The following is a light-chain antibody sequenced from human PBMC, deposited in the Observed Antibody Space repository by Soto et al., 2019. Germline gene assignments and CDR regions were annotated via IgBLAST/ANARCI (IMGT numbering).Light chain of an antibody. CDR3: CSYAGSSTFVV. V-gene: IGLV2-23*02. Sequence: QSALTQPASVSGSPGQSSTISCTGTNSDVGGYNLVSWYQQHPGKAPKLMIFEDTKRPSGVSDRFSGSKSGNTASLTVSGLQAEDEADYYCCSYAGSSTFVVFGGGTK. J-gene: IGLJ2*01. CDR2: EDT. CDR1: NSDVGGYNL.